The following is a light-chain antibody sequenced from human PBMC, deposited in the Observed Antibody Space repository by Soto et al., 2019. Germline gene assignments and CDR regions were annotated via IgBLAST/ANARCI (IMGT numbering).Light chain of an antibody. CDR1: QSVSSY. J-gene: IGKJ1*01. CDR3: QQYGSSPWT. Sequence: EIVVTQSPATLAVSPGERATLSCRASQSVSSYLAWYQQKPGQAPRLLIYGASSRATGIPDRFSGSGSGTDFTLTISRLEPEDFAVYYCQQYGSSPWTFGQGTKVDIK. V-gene: IGKV3-20*01. CDR2: GAS.